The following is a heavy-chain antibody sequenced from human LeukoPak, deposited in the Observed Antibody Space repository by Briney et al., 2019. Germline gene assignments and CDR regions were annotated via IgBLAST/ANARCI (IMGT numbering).Heavy chain of an antibody. CDR3: AREGPFVVPAAPTYYYYYMDV. D-gene: IGHD2-2*01. Sequence: SETLSLTCTVSGGSISTDCWTWIRQPPGKGLEWIGYIDYSGNTNYNPSLTSRVTMSVDTSKNQFSLKLSSVTAADTAVYYCAREGPFVVPAAPTYYYYYMDVWGKGTTVTVSS. V-gene: IGHV4-59*12. J-gene: IGHJ6*03. CDR2: IDYSGNT. CDR1: GGSISTDC.